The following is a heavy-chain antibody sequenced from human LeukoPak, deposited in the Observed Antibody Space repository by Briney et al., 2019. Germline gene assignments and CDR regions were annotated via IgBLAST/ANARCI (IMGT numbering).Heavy chain of an antibody. CDR1: GGSFSGYY. V-gene: IGHV4-34*01. CDR3: ARGPYDFWSGYYTDDY. Sequence: SETLSLTCAVYGGSFSGYYWSWIRQPPGKGLEWIGEINHSGSTNYNPSLKSRVTISVDTSKNQFSLKLSSVTAADTAVYYCARGPYDFWSGYYTDDYWGQGTLVTVSS. D-gene: IGHD3-3*01. CDR2: INHSGST. J-gene: IGHJ4*02.